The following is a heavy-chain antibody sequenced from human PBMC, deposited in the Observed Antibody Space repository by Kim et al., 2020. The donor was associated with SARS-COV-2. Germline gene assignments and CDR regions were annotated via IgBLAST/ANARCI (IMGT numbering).Heavy chain of an antibody. V-gene: IGHV1-18*04. CDR3: ARDARDYDILTGYYDFRLPPSGSGYYGMDV. Sequence: ASVKVSCKASGYTFTSYGISWVRQAPGQGLEWMGWISAYNGNTNYAQKLQGRVTMTTDTSTSTAYMELRSLRSDDTAVYYCARDARDYDILTGYYDFRLPPSGSGYYGMDVWGQGTTVTVSS. J-gene: IGHJ6*02. CDR2: ISAYNGNT. CDR1: GYTFTSYG. D-gene: IGHD3-9*01.